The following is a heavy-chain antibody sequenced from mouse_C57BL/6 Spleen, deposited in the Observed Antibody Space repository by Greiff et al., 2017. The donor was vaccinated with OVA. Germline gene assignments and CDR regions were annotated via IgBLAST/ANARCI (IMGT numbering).Heavy chain of an antibody. CDR2: IYPGNGDN. J-gene: IGHJ4*01. CDR1: GYTFTSYN. V-gene: IGHV1-12*01. Sequence: LQESGAELVRPGASVKMSCKASGYTFTSYNMHWVKQTPRQGLEWIGAIYPGNGDNSSNQKFKGKATLTVDKSSSTAYMQLSSLTSEYSAVYFCASQTVVGAMDYWGQGTSVTVSS. D-gene: IGHD1-1*01. CDR3: ASQTVVGAMDY.